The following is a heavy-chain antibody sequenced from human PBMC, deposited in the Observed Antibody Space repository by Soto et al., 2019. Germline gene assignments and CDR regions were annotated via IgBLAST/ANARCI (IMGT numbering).Heavy chain of an antibody. J-gene: IGHJ6*02. CDR3: VMVDNYVTPTPQDV. D-gene: IGHD3-16*01. CDR2: ISPYTGNT. V-gene: IGHV1-18*01. Sequence: ASVKVSCQASGSIFVNYGIAWVRQAPGQGLEWMGWISPYTGNTHSATKVQGRLTMTTDTSTSTAYMDLGSLTSDDTAVYYCVMVDNYVTPTPQDVWGQGTTVTVSS. CDR1: GSIFVNYG.